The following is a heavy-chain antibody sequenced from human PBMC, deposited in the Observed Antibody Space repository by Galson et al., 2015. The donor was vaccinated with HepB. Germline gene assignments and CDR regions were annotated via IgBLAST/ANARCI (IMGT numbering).Heavy chain of an antibody. J-gene: IGHJ4*02. Sequence: SLRLSCAASGFTFSSYAMSWVRQAPGKGLEWVSSISGSGSSTYYADSVRGRFTISRDKSKNTLYLQMDSLRAEDTAVYYCAKDPQEWLKHYFDYWGQGTLVTVSS. CDR3: AKDPQEWLKHYFDY. D-gene: IGHD5-24*01. CDR2: ISGSGSST. CDR1: GFTFSSYA. V-gene: IGHV3-23*01.